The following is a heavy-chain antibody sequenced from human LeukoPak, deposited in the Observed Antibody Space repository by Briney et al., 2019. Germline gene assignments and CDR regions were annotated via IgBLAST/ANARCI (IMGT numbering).Heavy chain of an antibody. Sequence: GGSLRLSCAASGFTFSSYGMHWVRQAPGKGLEWVAVISYDGSNKYYADSVKGRFTISRDNSKNTLYLQMNSLRAEDTAVYYCAKELVAARLGEFDYWGQGTLVTVSS. CDR3: AKELVAARLGEFDY. CDR1: GFTFSSYG. J-gene: IGHJ4*02. D-gene: IGHD6-6*01. V-gene: IGHV3-30*18. CDR2: ISYDGSNK.